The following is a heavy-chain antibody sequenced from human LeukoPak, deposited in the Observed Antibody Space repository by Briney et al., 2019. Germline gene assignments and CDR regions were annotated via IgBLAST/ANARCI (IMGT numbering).Heavy chain of an antibody. V-gene: IGHV3-21*01. CDR1: GFTFSSHS. Sequence: KPGGSLRLSCAASGFTFSSHSMNWVRQAPGKGLEWVSSISSSSSYIYYADSVKGRFTISRDNAKNSLYLQMNSLRAEDTAVYYCARGLYYYDSSGYNYWGQGTLVTVSS. J-gene: IGHJ4*02. CDR3: ARGLYYYDSSGYNY. CDR2: ISSSSSYI. D-gene: IGHD3-22*01.